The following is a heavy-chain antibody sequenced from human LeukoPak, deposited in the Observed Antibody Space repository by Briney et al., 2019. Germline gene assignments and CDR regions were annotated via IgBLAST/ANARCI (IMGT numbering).Heavy chain of an antibody. V-gene: IGHV1-46*01. Sequence: ASVKVSCKASGYTFTSYYMHWVRQARGQGLEWMGIINPSGGSTSYAQKFQGRVTMTRDTSTSTVYMELSSLRSEDTAVYYCARVEVGATYFDYWGQGTLVTVSS. J-gene: IGHJ4*02. CDR1: GYTFTSYY. CDR3: ARVEVGATYFDY. D-gene: IGHD1-26*01. CDR2: INPSGGST.